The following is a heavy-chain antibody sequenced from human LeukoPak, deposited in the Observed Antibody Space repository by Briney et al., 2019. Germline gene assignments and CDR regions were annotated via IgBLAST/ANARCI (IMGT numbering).Heavy chain of an antibody. V-gene: IGHV3-48*03. CDR3: VKGAYRFDY. J-gene: IGHJ4*02. D-gene: IGHD2-21*01. Sequence: QPGGSLRLSCAASGFTFSSYAMSWVRQAPGKGLEWVSYISSSGSTIYYADSVKGRFTISRDNAKNSLYLQMNSLRAEDTAVYYCVKGAYRFDYWGQGTLVTVSS. CDR1: GFTFSSYA. CDR2: ISSSGSTI.